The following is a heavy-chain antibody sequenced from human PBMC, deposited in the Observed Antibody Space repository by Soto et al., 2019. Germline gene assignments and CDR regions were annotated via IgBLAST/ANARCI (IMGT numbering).Heavy chain of an antibody. CDR2: ISYDGKNK. V-gene: IGHV3-30*03. J-gene: IGHJ4*02. Sequence: ESGGGVVQPGMSLTLSCAASGFTFSSYGMHWVRQAPGEGLEWVAVISYDGKNKYYADSVKGRFTISRDFSKNTLYLHMNSLRVEDTAVYYCARKGYGGRWSLDYWGQGTLVTVSS. CDR1: GFTFSSYG. CDR3: ARKGYGGRWSLDY. D-gene: IGHD6-13*01.